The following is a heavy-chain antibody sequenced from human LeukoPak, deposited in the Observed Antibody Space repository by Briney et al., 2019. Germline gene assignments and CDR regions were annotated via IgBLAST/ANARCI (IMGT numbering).Heavy chain of an antibody. D-gene: IGHD1-26*01. J-gene: IGHJ4*02. CDR2: VYDSGTT. V-gene: IGHV4-59*08. Sequence: SETLSLTCSVSGGSISTYYWSWIRQAPGKGLEWIGYVYDSGTTNYNPSLKGRVTISSDTSKNQFSLNLRSVNAADTAIYYCARHGGSLGYFDYWGQGTLVTVSS. CDR3: ARHGGSLGYFDY. CDR1: GGSISTYY.